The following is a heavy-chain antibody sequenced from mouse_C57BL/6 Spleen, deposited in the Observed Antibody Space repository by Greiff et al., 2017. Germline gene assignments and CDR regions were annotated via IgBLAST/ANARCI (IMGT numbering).Heavy chain of an antibody. Sequence: QVQLQQSGPELVKPGASVKISCKASGYSFTSYYIHWVKQRPGQGLEWIGWIYPGSGNTKYNEKFKGKATLTADTSSSTAYMQLSSLTSEDSAVYYCARSGVYYAMDYWGQGTSVTVSS. D-gene: IGHD1-3*01. CDR2: IYPGSGNT. CDR3: ARSGVYYAMDY. CDR1: GYSFTSYY. J-gene: IGHJ4*01. V-gene: IGHV1-66*01.